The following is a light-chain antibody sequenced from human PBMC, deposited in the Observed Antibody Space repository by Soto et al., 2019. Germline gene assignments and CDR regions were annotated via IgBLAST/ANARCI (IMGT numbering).Light chain of an antibody. Sequence: QSVLTQPASVSGSPGQSITISCTGTSSDVGGYSYISWYQHNPGRAPTLMIYDVSNRPSGVSDRFSGSKSGNTASLTISRLQAEDEADYYCSSYTTSSTYVFGSGTKVTVL. CDR3: SSYTTSSTYV. CDR1: SSDVGGYSY. CDR2: DVS. V-gene: IGLV2-14*03. J-gene: IGLJ1*01.